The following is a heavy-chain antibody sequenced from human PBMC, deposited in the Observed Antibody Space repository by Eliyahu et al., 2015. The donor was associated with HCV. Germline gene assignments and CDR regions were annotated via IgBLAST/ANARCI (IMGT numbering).Heavy chain of an antibody. J-gene: IGHJ4*02. CDR2: VNPNSGGT. CDR3: ARGDSDY. CDR1: GYTFTGYY. V-gene: IGHV1-2*02. Sequence: QVQLVQSGAEVKKPGASVKVSCKASGYTFTGYYMHRGATAPWPGLEGMGWVNPNSGGTNYAQKFQGRVTMTRDTSISTAYMELSRLRSDDTAVYYCARGDSDYWGQGTLVTVSS. D-gene: IGHD2-21*02.